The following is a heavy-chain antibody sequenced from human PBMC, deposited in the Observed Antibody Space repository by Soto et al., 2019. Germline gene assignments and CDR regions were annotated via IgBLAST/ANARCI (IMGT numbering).Heavy chain of an antibody. J-gene: IGHJ5*02. CDR2: IYYSGST. Sequence: PSETLSLTCAVSGGSISSGGYSWSWIRQPPGKGLEWIGYIYYSGSTYYNPSLKSRVTISVDTSKNQFSLKLSSVTAADTAVYYCARAGRGQQLVAFDPWGQGTLVTVSS. V-gene: IGHV4-30-4*08. D-gene: IGHD6-13*01. CDR3: ARAGRGQQLVAFDP. CDR1: GGSISSGGYS.